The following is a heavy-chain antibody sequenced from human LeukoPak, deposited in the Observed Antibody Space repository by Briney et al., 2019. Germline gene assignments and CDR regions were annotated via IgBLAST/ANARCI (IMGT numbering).Heavy chain of an antibody. D-gene: IGHD2-2*01. CDR3: ARDRAGYCSSTSCYPGHSITDNNWFDP. CDR2: ISAYNGNT. V-gene: IGHV1-18*01. J-gene: IGHJ5*02. Sequence: GASVTVSCKASGYTFTSYGISWVRQAPGQGLEWMGWISAYNGNTNYAQKLQGRVTMTTDTSTSTAYMELRSLRSDDTAVYYCARDRAGYCSSTSCYPGHSITDNNWFDPWGQGTLVTVSS. CDR1: GYTFTSYG.